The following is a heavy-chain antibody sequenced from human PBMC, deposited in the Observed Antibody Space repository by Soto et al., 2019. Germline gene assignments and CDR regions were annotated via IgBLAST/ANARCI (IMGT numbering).Heavy chain of an antibody. V-gene: IGHV3-33*08. D-gene: IGHD6-19*01. CDR3: VRSGYSSGWSHFDY. Sequence: GGSLRRSCAASGFTFSSYGMHWVRQAPGKGLEWVAVIWSDGSNKNYADSVKGRFTISRDNSKNTLYLQMNSLRAEDTAVYYCVRSGYSSGWSHFDYWGRGTLVTVS. J-gene: IGHJ4*02. CDR2: IWSDGSNK. CDR1: GFTFSSYG.